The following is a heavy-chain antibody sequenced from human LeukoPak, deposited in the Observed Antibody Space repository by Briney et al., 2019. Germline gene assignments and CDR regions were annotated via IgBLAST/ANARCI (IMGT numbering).Heavy chain of an antibody. CDR2: IYSGGST. J-gene: IGHJ4*02. CDR3: ARDRGGLSRTPYFDY. D-gene: IGHD3-16*02. V-gene: IGHV3-66*01. CDR1: GFTVSSNY. Sequence: GGSLRLSCAASGFTVSSNYMSWVRQAPGKGLEWVSVIYSGGSTYYADSVKGRFTISRDNSKNTLYLQMNSLRAEDTAVYYCARDRGGLSRTPYFDYWGQGTLVTVSS.